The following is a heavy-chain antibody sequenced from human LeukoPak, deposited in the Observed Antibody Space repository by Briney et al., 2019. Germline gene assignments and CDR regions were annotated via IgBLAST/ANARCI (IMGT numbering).Heavy chain of an antibody. V-gene: IGHV1-69*05. Sequence: GASVKVSCKASGGTFSSYAISWVRQAPGQGLEWMGGNIPIFGTANYAQKFQGRVTITTDESTSTAYMELSSLRSEDTAVYYCARVIGSGRKDYFDYWGQGTLVTVSS. CDR2: NIPIFGTA. J-gene: IGHJ4*02. CDR3: ARVIGSGRKDYFDY. D-gene: IGHD2-15*01. CDR1: GGTFSSYA.